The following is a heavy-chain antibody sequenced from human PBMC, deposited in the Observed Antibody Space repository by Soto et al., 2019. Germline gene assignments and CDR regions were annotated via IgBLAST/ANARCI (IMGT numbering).Heavy chain of an antibody. Sequence: QVQLVESGGGVVQPGRSLRLSCAASGFTFSSYAMHWVRQAPGKGLEWVAVISYDGSNKYYADSVKGRFTISRDNSKNTLYLQMNSLRAEVTAVYYCAREIAVAGRRFDPWGQGTLVTVSS. D-gene: IGHD6-19*01. V-gene: IGHV3-30-3*01. CDR3: AREIAVAGRRFDP. CDR2: ISYDGSNK. CDR1: GFTFSSYA. J-gene: IGHJ5*02.